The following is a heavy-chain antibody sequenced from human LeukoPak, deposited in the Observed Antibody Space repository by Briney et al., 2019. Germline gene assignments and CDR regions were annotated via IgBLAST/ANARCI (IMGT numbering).Heavy chain of an antibody. Sequence: SETLSLTCAVYGGSFSGYYWSWIRQPPGKGLEWIGEINHSGSTNYNPSLKSRVTISVDTYKNQFSLKLSSVNAAGTAVDYCARQLCGGDCYSTFSYWGQGTLVTVSS. V-gene: IGHV4-34*01. J-gene: IGHJ4*02. CDR3: ARQLCGGDCYSTFSY. CDR2: INHSGST. D-gene: IGHD2-21*02. CDR1: GGSFSGYY.